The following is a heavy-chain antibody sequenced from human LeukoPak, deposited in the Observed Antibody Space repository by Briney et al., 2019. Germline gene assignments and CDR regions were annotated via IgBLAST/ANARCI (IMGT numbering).Heavy chain of an antibody. V-gene: IGHV4-59*01. CDR3: ARRGVVTGYFDY. CDR2: IYYSGST. Sequence: PSETLSLTCTVSGGSIISYYWSWIRQPPGKGLEWIGYIYYSGSTNYNPSLKSRVTISVDTSKNQFSLKLSSVTAADTAVYYCARRGVVTGYFDYWGQGTLVTVSS. D-gene: IGHD5-18*01. J-gene: IGHJ4*02. CDR1: GGSIISYY.